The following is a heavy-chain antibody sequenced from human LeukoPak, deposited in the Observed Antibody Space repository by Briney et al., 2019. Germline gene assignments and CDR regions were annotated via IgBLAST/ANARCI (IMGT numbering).Heavy chain of an antibody. CDR2: LFYTGNT. Sequence: KPSETLSLTCTVSGGSISTGDYYWTWIRQPPGKGLEWIGSLFYTGNTYYNPSLKTRVTISIDTSKNQFSLKLTSVTAADTAVYYCARENIVSTRDFDYWGQGTLVTVSS. CDR3: ARENIVSTRDFDY. V-gene: IGHV4-39*07. CDR1: GGSISTGDYY. J-gene: IGHJ4*02. D-gene: IGHD5/OR15-5a*01.